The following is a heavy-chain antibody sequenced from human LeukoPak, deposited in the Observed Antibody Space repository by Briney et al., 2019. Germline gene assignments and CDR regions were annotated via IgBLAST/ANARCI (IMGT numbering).Heavy chain of an antibody. CDR1: GFTFSSYG. CDR3: AKDKDRRAEYCSGGSCSPGGAFDI. D-gene: IGHD2-15*01. V-gene: IGHV3-30*18. Sequence: GRSLRLSCAASGFTFSSYGMHWVRQAPGKGLEWVAVISYDGSNKYYADSVKGRFTISRDNSKNTLYLQMNSLRAEDTAVYYCAKDKDRRAEYCSGGSCSPGGAFDIWGQGSMVTVSS. CDR2: ISYDGSNK. J-gene: IGHJ3*02.